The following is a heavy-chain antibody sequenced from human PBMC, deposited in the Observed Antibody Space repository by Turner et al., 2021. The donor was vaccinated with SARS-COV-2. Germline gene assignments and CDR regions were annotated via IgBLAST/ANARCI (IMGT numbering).Heavy chain of an antibody. CDR3: SRHARSLGE. CDR1: GASISSSH. J-gene: IGHJ4*02. V-gene: IGHV4-59*01. CDR2: IYSTGST. Sequence: QVQLQESGPGLVKPSETLSLTCTVSGASISSSHWTWIRQSPENGLEWIGNIYSTGSTNYNPSLESRVTISVDTSKNQFSLKLTSVTAADTAVYYCSRHARSLGERGQGTLVTVSS. D-gene: IGHD3-16*02.